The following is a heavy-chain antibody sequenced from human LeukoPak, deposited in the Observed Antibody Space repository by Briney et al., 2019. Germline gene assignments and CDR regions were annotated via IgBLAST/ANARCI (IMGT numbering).Heavy chain of an antibody. CDR3: ARDRGIWPDY. Sequence: GGSLRLSCAASGFTFSSYAMHWVRQAPGKGLEWVAVISYDGSNKYYADSVKGRFTTSRDNSKNTLYLQMNSLRAEDTAVYYCARDRGIWPDYWGQGTLVTVSS. CDR1: GFTFSSYA. V-gene: IGHV3-30*04. J-gene: IGHJ4*02. CDR2: ISYDGSNK. D-gene: IGHD3-10*01.